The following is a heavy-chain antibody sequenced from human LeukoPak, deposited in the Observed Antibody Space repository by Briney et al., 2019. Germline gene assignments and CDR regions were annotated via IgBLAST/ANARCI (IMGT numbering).Heavy chain of an antibody. V-gene: IGHV5-51*01. CDR2: IYPGDSDT. D-gene: IGHD3-22*01. CDR1: GYSFTSYW. Sequence: GESLKISCKGSGYSFTSYWIGWVRQMPGKGLEWMGIIYPGDSDTRYSPSFQGQVTISADKSISPAYLQWSSLKASDTAMYYCAKGTYYYDSSGYSHGANFDYWGQGTLVTVSS. J-gene: IGHJ4*02. CDR3: AKGTYYYDSSGYSHGANFDY.